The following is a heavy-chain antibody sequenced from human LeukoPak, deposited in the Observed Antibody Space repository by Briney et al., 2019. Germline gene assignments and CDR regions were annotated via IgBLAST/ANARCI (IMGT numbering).Heavy chain of an antibody. J-gene: IGHJ3*02. D-gene: IGHD1-26*01. CDR3: ERAHLLTRGAFDI. CDR2: ISYDGSNK. V-gene: IGHV3-30*04. Sequence: GGSLRLSCAASGFTFSSYAMHWGRPAPGKGLEWVAVISYDGSNKYYADSVKGRFTIFRDNSKSTLYLQMNSLRAEDMAVYYCERAHLLTRGAFDIWGQGTMVTVSS. CDR1: GFTFSSYA.